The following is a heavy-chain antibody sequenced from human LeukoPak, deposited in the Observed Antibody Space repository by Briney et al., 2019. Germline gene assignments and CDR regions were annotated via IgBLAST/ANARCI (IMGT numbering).Heavy chain of an antibody. CDR3: ARFTTGYYTLDY. D-gene: IGHD3/OR15-3a*01. CDR1: GVSFSGYY. CDR2: INHSGST. Sequence: SETLSLTCAVYGVSFSGYYWSWIRQPPGKGLEWIGEINHSGSTNYHPTLNSRVTISVDTSKNQFSLKLSSVTAADTAVYYCARFTTGYYTLDYWGQGTLVTVSS. V-gene: IGHV4-34*01. J-gene: IGHJ4*02.